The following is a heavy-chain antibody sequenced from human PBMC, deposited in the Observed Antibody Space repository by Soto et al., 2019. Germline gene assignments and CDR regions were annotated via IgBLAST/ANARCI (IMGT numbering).Heavy chain of an antibody. CDR3: ARARGSGSRLNWDYYYYYMDV. Sequence: QVQLVESGGGLVKPGGSLRLSCAASGFTFSDYYMSWIRQAPGKGLEWVSYISSSGSTIYYADSVKGRFTISRDNAKNSLYLQMNSLRAEDTAVYYCARARGSGSRLNWDYYYYYMDVWGKGTTVTVSS. D-gene: IGHD3-10*01. CDR2: ISSSGSTI. CDR1: GFTFSDYY. V-gene: IGHV3-11*01. J-gene: IGHJ6*03.